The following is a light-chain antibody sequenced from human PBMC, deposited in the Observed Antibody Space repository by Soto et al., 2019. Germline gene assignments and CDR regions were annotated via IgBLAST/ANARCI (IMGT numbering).Light chain of an antibody. J-gene: IGLJ3*02. CDR3: SSYTTSSTV. V-gene: IGLV2-14*03. Sequence: QSALTQPASVSGSPGQSITITCTGTSSDVGGYNYVSWFQQHPGKAPKLMIYDVSNRPSGVPYRFSGSNSGNTASLTISGLQAEDEADYYCSSYTTSSTVFGGGTKLTVL. CDR1: SSDVGGYNY. CDR2: DVS.